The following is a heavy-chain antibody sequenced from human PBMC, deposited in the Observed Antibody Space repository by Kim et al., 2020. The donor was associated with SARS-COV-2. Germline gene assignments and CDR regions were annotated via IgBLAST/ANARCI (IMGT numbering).Heavy chain of an antibody. CDR3: ARDPDGSGPFDI. CDR2: ISPNRDTV. V-gene: IGHV3-9*01. Sequence: GGSLRLSCAASGFIFNDYLIHWVRQVPGKGLEWVSGISPNRDTVAYADSVRGRFTVSRDNAKEVVYLEMTSVRVEDTALYHCARDPDGSGPFDIWGQGTLVPVS. D-gene: IGHD3-10*01. J-gene: IGHJ3*02. CDR1: GFIFNDYL.